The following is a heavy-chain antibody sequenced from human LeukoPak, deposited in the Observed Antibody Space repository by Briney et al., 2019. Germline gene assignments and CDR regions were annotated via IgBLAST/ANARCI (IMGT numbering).Heavy chain of an antibody. D-gene: IGHD5-18*01. CDR3: ARGEGYSYGDENYYYYYMDV. V-gene: IGHV1-24*01. CDR2: FDPEDGET. CDR1: GYTLTELS. Sequence: ASVKVSCKVSGYTLTELSMHWVRQAPGIGLEWMGGFDPEDGETIYAQKFQGRVTMTRNTSISTAYMELSSLRSDDTAVYYCARGEGYSYGDENYYYYYMDVWGKGTPVTVSS. J-gene: IGHJ6*03.